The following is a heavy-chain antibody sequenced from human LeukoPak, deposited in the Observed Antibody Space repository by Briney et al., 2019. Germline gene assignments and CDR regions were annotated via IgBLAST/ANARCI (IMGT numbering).Heavy chain of an antibody. CDR3: ATMVRGATPHPDY. CDR2: IYYSGST. V-gene: IGHV4-39*01. CDR1: GGSISSNNYY. D-gene: IGHD3-10*01. Sequence: SETLSLTCTVSGGSISSNNYYWGWIRQPPGKGLEWIGGIYYSGSTYYNPSLKSRVTISVDTSKNQFSLKQSSVTAADTAVYYCATMVRGATPHPDYWGQGTLVTVSS. J-gene: IGHJ4*02.